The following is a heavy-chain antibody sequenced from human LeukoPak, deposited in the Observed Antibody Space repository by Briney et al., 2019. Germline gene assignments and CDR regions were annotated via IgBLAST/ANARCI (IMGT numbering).Heavy chain of an antibody. J-gene: IGHJ6*03. V-gene: IGHV4-61*01. CDR3: ARYRAEYYYYYMDV. D-gene: IGHD4/OR15-4a*01. CDR2: IYYSGST. Sequence: PSETLSLTCTVSGGSISSSSYYWRWIRQPPGKGLEWIGYIYYSGSTNYNPSLKSRVTISVDTSKNQFSLKLSSVTAADTAVYYCARYRAEYYYYYMDVWGKGTTVTVSS. CDR1: GGSISSSSYY.